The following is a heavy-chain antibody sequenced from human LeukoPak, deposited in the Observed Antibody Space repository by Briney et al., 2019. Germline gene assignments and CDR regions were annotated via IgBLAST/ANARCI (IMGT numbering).Heavy chain of an antibody. D-gene: IGHD3-22*01. CDR3: AGGPNHYYDSSGYYLNY. J-gene: IGHJ4*02. V-gene: IGHV1-8*01. Sequence: ASVKVSCKASGYTFSDYDINWVRQATGRGLEWMGWMNPNNGNTGYAQKFQGRVTMIRNTSISTAYLELSSLRSEDTAVYYCAGGPNHYYDSSGYYLNYWGQGSLVTVSS. CDR1: GYTFSDYD. CDR2: MNPNNGNT.